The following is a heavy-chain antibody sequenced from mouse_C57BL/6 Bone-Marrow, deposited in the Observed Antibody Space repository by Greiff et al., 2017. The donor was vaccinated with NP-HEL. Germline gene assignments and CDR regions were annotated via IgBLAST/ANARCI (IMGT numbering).Heavy chain of an antibody. Sequence: EVQLQQSGPELVKPGASVKIPCKASGYTFTDYNMDWVKQSHGKSLEWIGDINPNNGGTIYNQKFKGKATLTVDKSSSTAYMELRSLTSEDTAVYYCARFDYYGSSSAWFAYWGQGTLVTVSA. D-gene: IGHD1-1*01. CDR3: ARFDYYGSSSAWFAY. V-gene: IGHV1-18*01. J-gene: IGHJ3*01. CDR1: GYTFTDYN. CDR2: INPNNGGT.